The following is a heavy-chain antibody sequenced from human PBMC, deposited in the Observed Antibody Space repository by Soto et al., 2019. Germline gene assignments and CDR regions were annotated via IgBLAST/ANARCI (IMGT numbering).Heavy chain of an antibody. V-gene: IGHV3-74*01. Sequence: EVQLVESGGGLVRPGGSLRLSCAASGFTFSYYWMHWVRQAPGKGLVWVSRIHSDGSSTTYADFVKGRFIISRDNARNTVDLQLKSVRVEDTAVYYCARGDRGAFDLWGPGTVVTVSS. CDR1: GFTFSYYW. CDR2: IHSDGSST. J-gene: IGHJ3*01. D-gene: IGHD1-26*01. CDR3: ARGDRGAFDL.